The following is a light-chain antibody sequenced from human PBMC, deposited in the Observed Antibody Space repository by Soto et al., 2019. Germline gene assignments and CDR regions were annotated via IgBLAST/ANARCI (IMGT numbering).Light chain of an antibody. J-gene: IGKJ5*01. Sequence: EIVLTQSPGTLSLSPGDRATLSCKASQTINTIYLAWYQQKPGQAPRFLIYRASSRANGIPGRFSGSGSGTDFTLTISRLETEDFAVYYCQQYGSSPITFGQGTRLEVK. V-gene: IGKV3-20*01. CDR1: QTINTIY. CDR3: QQYGSSPIT. CDR2: RAS.